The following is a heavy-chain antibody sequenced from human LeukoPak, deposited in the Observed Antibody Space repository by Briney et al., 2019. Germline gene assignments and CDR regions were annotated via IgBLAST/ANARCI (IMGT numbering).Heavy chain of an antibody. CDR1: GGSFSGYY. CDR3: AGGQGYSTLYNWFDP. V-gene: IGHV4-34*01. CDR2: INHSGST. D-gene: IGHD6-13*01. J-gene: IGHJ5*02. Sequence: SETLSLTCAVYGGSFSGYYWSWIRQPPGKGLEWIGEINHSGSTNYNPSLKSRVTISVDTSKNQFSLKLSSVTAADTAVYYCAGGQGYSTLYNWFDPWGQGTLVTVSS.